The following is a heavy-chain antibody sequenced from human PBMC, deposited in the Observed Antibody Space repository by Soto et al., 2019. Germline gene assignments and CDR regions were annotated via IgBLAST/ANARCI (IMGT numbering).Heavy chain of an antibody. J-gene: IGHJ6*02. CDR3: ARDPGQYSGSYSGMDV. V-gene: IGHV1-46*01. CDR1: RYTFTSYY. CDR2: IKPSGGST. Sequence: GASVKDSCKASRYTFTSYYMHWVRQAPGQGLEWMGIIKPSGGSTSYAQKFQGRVTMTRDTSTSTVYMELSSLRSEDTAVYYCARDPGQYSGSYSGMDVWGQGTTVTVSS. D-gene: IGHD1-26*01.